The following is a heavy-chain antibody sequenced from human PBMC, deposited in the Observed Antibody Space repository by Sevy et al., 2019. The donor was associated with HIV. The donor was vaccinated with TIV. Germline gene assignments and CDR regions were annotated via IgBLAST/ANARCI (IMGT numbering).Heavy chain of an antibody. D-gene: IGHD5-12*01. J-gene: IGHJ5*02. V-gene: IGHV4-59*01. CDR3: TRSPPVRSGDDSLNWFDP. Sequence: SETLSLTCTVSGGSISAYYWSWIRQPPGKALEDIGFIYYTGSTYYNPSLKNRVTISVDTSKNQFSLNLSSVTAADTAVYYCTRSPPVRSGDDSLNWFDPWGQGTVVTVSS. CDR1: GGSISAYY. CDR2: IYYTGST.